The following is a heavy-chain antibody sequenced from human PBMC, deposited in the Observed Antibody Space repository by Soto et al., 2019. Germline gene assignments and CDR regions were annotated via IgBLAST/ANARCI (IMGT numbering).Heavy chain of an antibody. CDR1: GFTFDSYA. Sequence: EVQLVESGGGLVQPGRSLRLSCVASGFTFDSYAMHWVRQAPGKGLEWVSGISWNSGSIGYEDSVKGRFTISRDNAQNSLYLEMNSLRVEDTAFYYCVKDIHEHCLVSHFEYWAHGALVTVSS. CDR3: VKDIHEHCLVSHFEY. D-gene: IGHD3-9*01. CDR2: ISWNSGSI. J-gene: IGHJ4*01. V-gene: IGHV3-9*01.